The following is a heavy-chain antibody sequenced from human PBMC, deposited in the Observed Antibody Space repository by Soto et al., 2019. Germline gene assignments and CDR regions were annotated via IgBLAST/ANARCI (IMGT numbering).Heavy chain of an antibody. V-gene: IGHV3-30*03. D-gene: IGHD3-22*01. Sequence: GGSLRLSCAASGFTFSSYGMHWVRRAPGKGLEWVAVISYDGRNEYYADFVKGRITISIDNPKNTLYLQVNSLRAEDTAVYYCARGEGYDSSRFDYWGQGSLVTVYS. CDR3: ARGEGYDSSRFDY. CDR2: ISYDGRNE. CDR1: GFTFSSYG. J-gene: IGHJ4*02.